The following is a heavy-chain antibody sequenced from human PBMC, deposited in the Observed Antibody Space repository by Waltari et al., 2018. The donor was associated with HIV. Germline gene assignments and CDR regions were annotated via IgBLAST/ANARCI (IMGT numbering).Heavy chain of an antibody. D-gene: IGHD2-8*01. CDR2: INHSGST. V-gene: IGHV4-34*01. CDR3: ALPYVLRPDYYYYYGMDV. Sequence: QVQLQQWGAGLLKPSETLSITCAVYGGSFSGYYWSWIRRPPGTGLEWIGEINHSGSTNYNPSLKSRVTISVDTSKNQFSLKLSSVTAADTAVYYCALPYVLRPDYYYYYGMDVWGQGTTVTVSS. J-gene: IGHJ6*02. CDR1: GGSFSGYY.